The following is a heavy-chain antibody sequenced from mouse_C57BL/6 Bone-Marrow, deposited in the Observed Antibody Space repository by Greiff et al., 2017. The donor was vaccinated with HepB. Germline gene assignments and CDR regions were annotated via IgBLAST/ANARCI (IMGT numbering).Heavy chain of an antibody. Sequence: EVQLQQSGAELARPGASVKMSCKTSGYTFTSYWMHWVKQRPGQGLEWIGAIYPGNSDTSYNQKFKGKAKLTAVTSASTAYMELSSLTNEDSAVYYCTRDYGSSFWYFDVWGTGTTVTVSS. D-gene: IGHD1-1*01. J-gene: IGHJ1*03. CDR3: TRDYGSSFWYFDV. V-gene: IGHV1-5*01. CDR1: GYTFTSYW. CDR2: IYPGNSDT.